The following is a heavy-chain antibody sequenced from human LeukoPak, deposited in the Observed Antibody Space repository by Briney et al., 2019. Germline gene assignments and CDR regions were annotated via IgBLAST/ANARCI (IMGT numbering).Heavy chain of an antibody. D-gene: IGHD3-10*01. CDR2: IIPIFGTA. J-gene: IGHJ4*02. Sequence: GSSVKVSCKASGGTFSSYAISWVRQAPGQGLEWMGGIIPIFGTANYAQKFQGRVTITTDESTSTAYMELSSLRSEDTAVYYCATYTQYFGAPGTDYWGQGTLVTVSS. CDR3: ATYTQYFGAPGTDY. V-gene: IGHV1-69*05. CDR1: GGTFSSYA.